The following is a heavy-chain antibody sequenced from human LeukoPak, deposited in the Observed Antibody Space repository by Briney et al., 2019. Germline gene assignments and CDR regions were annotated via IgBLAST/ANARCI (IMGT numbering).Heavy chain of an antibody. D-gene: IGHD1-26*01. Sequence: AGGSLRLSCAASGFTVSSSYMSWVRQAPGKGLEWVSYISSGSSTRYYADSVKGRFTISRDNAKNSLYLQMNSLGDEDTAVYFCARDGSESYFRDWGQGTLVTVSS. CDR2: ISSGSSTR. J-gene: IGHJ4*02. CDR1: GFTVSSSY. V-gene: IGHV3-48*02. CDR3: ARDGSESYFRD.